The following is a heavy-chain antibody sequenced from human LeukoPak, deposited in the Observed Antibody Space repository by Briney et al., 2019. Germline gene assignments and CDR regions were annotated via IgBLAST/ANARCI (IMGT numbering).Heavy chain of an antibody. D-gene: IGHD1-26*01. Sequence: GGSLRLSCAASGFTFSSYSMNWVRRAPGKGLEWVSYISSSSTIYYADSVKGRFTISRDNAKNSLYLQMNSLRAEDTAVYYCAKNSGSYKPYDIWGQGTMVTVSS. CDR2: ISSSSTI. CDR3: AKNSGSYKPYDI. J-gene: IGHJ3*02. V-gene: IGHV3-48*04. CDR1: GFTFSSYS.